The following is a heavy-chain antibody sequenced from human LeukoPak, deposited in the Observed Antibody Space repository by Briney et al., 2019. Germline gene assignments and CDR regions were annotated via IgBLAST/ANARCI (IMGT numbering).Heavy chain of an antibody. Sequence: GESLKISCQCSGYIFSSYWIGWVRQMPGKGLEWMGIIYPGDSDTRYSPSFQGQVNISADKSISTAYLQWSSLEASDTAMYFCARQGRDYYGSPLDYWGQGTLVTVSS. CDR3: ARQGRDYYGSPLDY. CDR1: GYIFSSYW. CDR2: IYPGDSDT. D-gene: IGHD3-10*01. J-gene: IGHJ4*02. V-gene: IGHV5-51*01.